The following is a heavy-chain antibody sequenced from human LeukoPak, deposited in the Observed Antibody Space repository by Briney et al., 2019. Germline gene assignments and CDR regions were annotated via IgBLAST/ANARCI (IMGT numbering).Heavy chain of an antibody. CDR1: GFTFSSYA. J-gene: IGHJ4*02. D-gene: IGHD3-22*01. V-gene: IGHV4-38-2*01. CDR2: IYHSGST. CDR3: AGNPYYYDSSGYYIDY. Sequence: RTGGSLRLSCAASGFTFSSYAMSWVRQAPGKGLEWIGSIYHSGSTYYNPSLKSRVTISVDTSKNQFSLKLSSVTAADTAVYYCAGNPYYYDSSGYYIDYWGQGTLVTVSS.